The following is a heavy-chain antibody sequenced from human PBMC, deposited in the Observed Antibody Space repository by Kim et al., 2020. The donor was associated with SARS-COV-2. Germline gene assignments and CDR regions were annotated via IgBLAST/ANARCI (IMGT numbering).Heavy chain of an antibody. J-gene: IGHJ6*02. CDR2: IIPIFGTA. Sequence: SVKVSCKASGGTFSSYAISWVRQAPGQGLEWMGGIIPIFGTANYAQKFQGRVTITADESTSTAYMELSSLRSEDMAVYYCARAVAMDCSSTSCPTYYYYGMDVWGQGTTVTVSS. V-gene: IGHV1-69*13. D-gene: IGHD2-2*01. CDR1: GGTFSSYA. CDR3: ARAVAMDCSSTSCPTYYYYGMDV.